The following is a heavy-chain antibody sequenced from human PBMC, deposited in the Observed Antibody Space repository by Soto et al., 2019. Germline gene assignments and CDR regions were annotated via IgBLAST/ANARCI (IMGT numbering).Heavy chain of an antibody. Sequence: QVQLQESGPGLVKPSETLSLTCTVSGGSINTYYWSWIRQPAGQGLEWIGRIYSGGSTNYNPSLKSRVTMSVDTSKNQVSLKLTSVAAAATAVYYCASGPGGFGEFSLDYWGQGTLVTVSS. J-gene: IGHJ4*02. CDR3: ASGPGGFGEFSLDY. D-gene: IGHD3-10*01. CDR1: GGSINTYY. CDR2: IYSGGST. V-gene: IGHV4-4*07.